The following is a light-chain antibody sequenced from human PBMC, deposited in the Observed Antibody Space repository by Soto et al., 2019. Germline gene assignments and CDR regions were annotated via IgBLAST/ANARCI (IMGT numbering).Light chain of an antibody. Sequence: EIALTQSPATLSLSPGERATLSCRASQSISRYLAWYQQKPGQAPRLLIYDASNRATGIPARFSGSGSGTDFTLTISSLEPEDFVVYYCQQRGNWPSFGGGTKVEIK. CDR1: QSISRY. CDR3: QQRGNWPS. CDR2: DAS. J-gene: IGKJ4*01. V-gene: IGKV3-11*01.